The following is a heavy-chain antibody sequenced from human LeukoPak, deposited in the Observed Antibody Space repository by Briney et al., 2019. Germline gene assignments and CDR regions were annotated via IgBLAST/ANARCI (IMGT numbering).Heavy chain of an antibody. CDR2: ISSSGNTI. CDR1: GFTFSSYA. Sequence: GGSLRLSCAASGFTFSSYAMSWVRQAPGKGLEWVSYISSSGNTIYYADSVKGRFTISRENAKNSLYLQMDSLRAEDTAVYYCARGIRQYSYGYGFDHWGQGTLVTVSS. CDR3: ARGIRQYSYGYGFDH. J-gene: IGHJ4*02. V-gene: IGHV3-48*03. D-gene: IGHD5-18*01.